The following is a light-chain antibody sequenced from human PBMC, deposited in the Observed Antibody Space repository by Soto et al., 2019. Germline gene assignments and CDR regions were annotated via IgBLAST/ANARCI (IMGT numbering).Light chain of an antibody. CDR1: SSNVGSLS. CDR3: AAWDGSLNGLYV. Sequence: QSVLTQAPSASGTPGQRVTISCSGSSSNVGSLSVDWYQHLPGTAPKLLIHSNYQRPSGVPDRFSGSKSGTSASLAINRLQSEDEAYYYCAAWDGSLNGLYVFGTGTKVTVL. CDR2: SNY. V-gene: IGLV1-44*01. J-gene: IGLJ1*01.